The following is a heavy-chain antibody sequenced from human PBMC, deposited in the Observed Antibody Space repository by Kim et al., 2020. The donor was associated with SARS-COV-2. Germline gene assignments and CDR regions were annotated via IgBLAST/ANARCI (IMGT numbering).Heavy chain of an antibody. J-gene: IGHJ4*02. CDR2: INHSGST. V-gene: IGHV4-34*01. D-gene: IGHD3-10*01. Sequence: SETLSLTCAVYGGSFSGYYWSWIRQPPGKGLEWIGEINHSGSTNYNPSLKSRVTISVDTSKNQFSLKLSSVTAADTAVYYCARGLGYGSGSYYNSWGQGT. CDR1: GGSFSGYY. CDR3: ARGLGYGSGSYYNS.